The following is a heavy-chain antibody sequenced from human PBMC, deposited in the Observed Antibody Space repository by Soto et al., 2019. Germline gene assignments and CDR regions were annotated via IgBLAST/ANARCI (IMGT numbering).Heavy chain of an antibody. J-gene: IGHJ6*02. CDR1: GGSISSYY. V-gene: IGHV4-59*01. CDR2: IYYSGST. Sequence: QVQLQESGPGLVKPSETLSLTCTVSGGSISSYYWSWIRQPPGKGLEWIGYIYYSGSTNYNPCLKSRVTISVDTSKNQFSLKLSSVTAADTAVYYCARANIVVVPAATAGMDVWGQGTTVTVSS. D-gene: IGHD2-2*01. CDR3: ARANIVVVPAATAGMDV.